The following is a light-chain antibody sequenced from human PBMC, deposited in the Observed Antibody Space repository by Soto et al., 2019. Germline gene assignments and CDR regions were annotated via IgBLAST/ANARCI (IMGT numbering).Light chain of an antibody. CDR2: GAS. J-gene: IGKJ1*01. Sequence: EIVLTPSPGTLSLSPGERGTLSCRASQSVSSNYLAWYQLKPGQAPRLLIYGASSRATGIPDRFSGSGSGTDCTLTISRLEPEECAVYYCQHYGNARAFGQGTKVEIK. CDR1: QSVSSNY. CDR3: QHYGNARA. V-gene: IGKV3-20*01.